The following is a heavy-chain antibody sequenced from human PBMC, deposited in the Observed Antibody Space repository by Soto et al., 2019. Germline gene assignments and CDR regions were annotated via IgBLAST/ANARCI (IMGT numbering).Heavy chain of an antibody. D-gene: IGHD6-6*01. CDR2: ISSSSFSI. J-gene: IGHJ6*02. Sequence: GGSLRLSCAASGFTFSSYSMNWVRQAPGKGLEWVSSISSSSFSINYADSVKGRFSISRDDAQNSLHLQMNNLRAEDTAVYYCARNESSNIYGMDVWGQGTTVTVSS. V-gene: IGHV3-21*01. CDR1: GFTFSSYS. CDR3: ARNESSNIYGMDV.